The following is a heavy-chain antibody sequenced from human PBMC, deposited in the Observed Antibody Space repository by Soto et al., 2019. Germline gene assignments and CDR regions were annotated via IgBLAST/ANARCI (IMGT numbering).Heavy chain of an antibody. V-gene: IGHV3-74*01. CDR2: TSGDGVTT. Sequence: EVQLVESGGDLVQRGGSLRLSCAAPGFPFSSYWMHWVRHTPGKGLDWVARTSGDGVTTYYADSVTGRFTVSRDNAKNTLALQISGLRAEDTAVYYCAREYYGLLTGYYTDYWGQGTLVSVSS. CDR1: GFPFSSYW. CDR3: AREYYGLLTGYYTDY. J-gene: IGHJ4*02. D-gene: IGHD3-9*01.